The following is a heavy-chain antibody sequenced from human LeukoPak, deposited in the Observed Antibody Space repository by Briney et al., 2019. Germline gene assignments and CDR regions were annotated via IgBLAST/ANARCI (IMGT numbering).Heavy chain of an antibody. CDR2: IHTIGNT. V-gene: IGHV4-61*02. D-gene: IGHD1-26*01. CDR1: GVSISRGSHY. Sequence: SETLSLTCTVSGVSISRGSHYWSWIRQPAGKGLEWIGRIHTIGNTNYSPSLWRRVTISVDTSKNQFSLKLSSVTAADTAVYYCARGVNSGYSDYWGQGNLVTVSS. J-gene: IGHJ4*02. CDR3: ARGVNSGYSDY.